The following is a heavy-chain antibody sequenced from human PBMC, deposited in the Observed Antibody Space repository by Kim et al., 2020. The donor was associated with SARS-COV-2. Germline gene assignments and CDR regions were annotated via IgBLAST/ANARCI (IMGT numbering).Heavy chain of an antibody. V-gene: IGHV1-58*01. J-gene: IGHJ4*02. D-gene: IGHD3-10*01. Sequence: SVKVSCKASGFTFTSSAVQWVRQARGQRLEWIGWIVVGSGNTNYAQKFQERVTITRDMSTSTAYMELSSLRSEDTAVYYCAAGRITMVRGAPIWVYWGQGTLVTVSS. CDR2: IVVGSGNT. CDR3: AAGRITMVRGAPIWVY. CDR1: GFTFTSSA.